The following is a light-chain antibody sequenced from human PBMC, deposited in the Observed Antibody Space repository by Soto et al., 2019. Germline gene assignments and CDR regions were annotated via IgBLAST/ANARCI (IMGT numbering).Light chain of an antibody. CDR1: SSDVGGYNY. CDR2: EVS. Sequence: QSALTQPASVSGSPGQSITISCTGTSSDVGGYNYVSWYQQHPGKAPKLMIYEVSNRPSGVSNRFSGSKSGNTASLTISGLQAADEADYYCSSYTSSSTLYVFGTGTKVNVL. V-gene: IGLV2-14*01. J-gene: IGLJ1*01. CDR3: SSYTSSSTLYV.